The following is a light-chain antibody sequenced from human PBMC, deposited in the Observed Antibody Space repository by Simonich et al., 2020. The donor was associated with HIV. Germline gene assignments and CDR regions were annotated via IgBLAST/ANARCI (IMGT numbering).Light chain of an antibody. CDR3: QQYNSWPPWT. V-gene: IGKV3-15*01. CDR1: QSVSSN. CDR2: GAS. J-gene: IGKJ1*01. Sequence: EIVMTQSPATLSVSPGERATLSCRASQSVSSNLAWYQQKPGQAPRLLIYGASTRATGIPARFRGSGSGTEFTLTISSLQSEDSAVYSCQQYNSWPPWTFGQGTKVEIK.